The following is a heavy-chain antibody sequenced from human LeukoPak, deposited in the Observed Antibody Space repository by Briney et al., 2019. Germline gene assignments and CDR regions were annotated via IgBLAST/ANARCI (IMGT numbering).Heavy chain of an antibody. CDR3: ATRSIGYQLPLDY. CDR1: GYTLTELS. CDR2: FDPEDGET. Sequence: VASVKVSCKVSGYTLTELSMHWVRQAPGKGLEWMGGFDPEDGETIYAQKFQGRVTMTEDTSTDTAYMELSSLRSEDTAVYYCATRSIGYQLPLDYWGQGTLVTVSS. D-gene: IGHD2-2*01. J-gene: IGHJ4*02. V-gene: IGHV1-24*01.